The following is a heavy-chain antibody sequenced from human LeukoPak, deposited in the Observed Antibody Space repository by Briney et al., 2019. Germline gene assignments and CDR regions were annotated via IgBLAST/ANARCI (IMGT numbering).Heavy chain of an antibody. V-gene: IGHV4-34*01. D-gene: IGHD6-25*01. CDR2: INHSGST. J-gene: IGHJ5*02. CDR1: GGSFSGYY. CDR3: ATERGYGTNWFDP. Sequence: PSETLSLTCAVYGGSFSGYYWSWIRQPPGKGLEWIGDINHSGSTNYNPSLKSRVTISVDTSKNQFSLKLSSVTAADTAVYYCATERGYGTNWFDPWGQGTLVTVSS.